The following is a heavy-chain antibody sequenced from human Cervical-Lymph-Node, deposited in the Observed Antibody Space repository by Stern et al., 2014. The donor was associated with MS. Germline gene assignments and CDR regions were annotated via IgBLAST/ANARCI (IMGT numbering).Heavy chain of an antibody. CDR3: TRAVIATNAFDI. CDR1: GFTFSNYW. J-gene: IGHJ3*02. V-gene: IGHV3-74*01. D-gene: IGHD3-16*02. Sequence: EVQLVESGGGLVQPGGALRLSCAASGFTFSNYWMDWVRPVPGEGLVWVSRTNTDGSDTAYADSVKGRFTISRDNAKNTLYLQMNSLRAEDTAVYYCTRAVIATNAFDIWGQGTMVTVSS. CDR2: TNTDGSDT.